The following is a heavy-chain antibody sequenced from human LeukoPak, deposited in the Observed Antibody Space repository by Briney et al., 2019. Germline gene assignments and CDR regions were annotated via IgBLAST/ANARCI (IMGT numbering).Heavy chain of an antibody. D-gene: IGHD3-3*01. CDR3: ARDSPYFDVWTGYDTGAEYLQH. Sequence: PGGSLRLSCAASGFTFSSYSMNWVRQAPGKGLEWVSSISSSSSYIYYADSVKGRFTISRDDSKNSLYLQMNSLRAEDTAVYYCARDSPYFDVWTGYDTGAEYLQHWGQGTVVSVS. CDR2: ISSSSSYI. CDR1: GFTFSSYS. J-gene: IGHJ1*01. V-gene: IGHV3-21*01.